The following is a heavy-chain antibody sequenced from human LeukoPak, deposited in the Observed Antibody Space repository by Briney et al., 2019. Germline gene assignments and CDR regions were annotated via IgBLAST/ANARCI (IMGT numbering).Heavy chain of an antibody. CDR2: INPNSGGT. V-gene: IGHV1-2*02. CDR1: GYTFTVYY. J-gene: IGHJ4*02. D-gene: IGHD2-15*01. CDR3: ARDYCSGGSCYNGV. Sequence: GASVKVSFTASGYTFTVYYMHWVRQAPGQGREGVGWINPNSGGTNYTQKFQGRVTMARDTSISTAYMELSRLRSDDTAVYYCARDYCSGGSCYNGVWGQGTLVTVSS.